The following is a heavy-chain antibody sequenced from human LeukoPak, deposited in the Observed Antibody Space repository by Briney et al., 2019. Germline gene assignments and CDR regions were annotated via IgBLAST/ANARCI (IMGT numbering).Heavy chain of an antibody. CDR1: GGSISSGGYY. J-gene: IGHJ1*01. CDR2: IYYSGST. V-gene: IGHV4-31*03. Sequence: SETLSLTCTVSGGSISSGGYYWSWIRQHPGKGLEWIGYIYYSGSTNYNPSLKSRVTISVDTSKNQFSLKLSSVTAADTAVYYCAYTGYYYDSSGYHEYFQHWGQGTLVTVSS. CDR3: AYTGYYYDSSGYHEYFQH. D-gene: IGHD3-22*01.